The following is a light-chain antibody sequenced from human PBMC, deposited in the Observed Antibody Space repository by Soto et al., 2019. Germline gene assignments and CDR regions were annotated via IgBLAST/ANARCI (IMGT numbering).Light chain of an antibody. Sequence: QSVLTQPPSVSEAPGQRVTISCTGSSSNIGSTYDVQWYQQLPGTAPKLLIHGNTNRPSGVTDRFSGSKSGTSASLAITGLQADDEADYYCQSYDDSLSVHYVFGTGTKLTVL. CDR3: QSYDDSLSVHYV. V-gene: IGLV1-40*01. CDR2: GNT. J-gene: IGLJ1*01. CDR1: SSNIGSTYD.